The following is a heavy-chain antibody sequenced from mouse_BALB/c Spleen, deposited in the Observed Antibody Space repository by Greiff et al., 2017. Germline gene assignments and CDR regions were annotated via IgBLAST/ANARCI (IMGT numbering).Heavy chain of an antibody. CDR3: ARGMDY. V-gene: IGHV14-3*02. CDR1: GFNIKDTY. J-gene: IGHJ4*01. Sequence: VQLKESGAELVKPGASVKLSCTASGFNIKDTYMHWVKQRPEQGLEWIGRIDPANGNTKYDPKFQGKATITADTSSNTAYLQLSSLTSEDTAVYYCARGMDYWGQGTSVTVSS. CDR2: IDPANGNT.